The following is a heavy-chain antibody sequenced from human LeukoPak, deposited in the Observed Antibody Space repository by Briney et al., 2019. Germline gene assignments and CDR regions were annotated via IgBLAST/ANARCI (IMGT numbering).Heavy chain of an antibody. D-gene: IGHD1-26*01. V-gene: IGHV4-34*01. CDR2: INHSGST. Sequence: SETLSLTCAVYGGSFSGYYWSWIRQPPEKGLEWIGEINHSGSTNYNPSLKSRVTISVDTSKNQFSLKLSSVTAADTAVYYCARGSGSYYYYYGMDVWGKGTTVTVSP. J-gene: IGHJ6*04. CDR3: ARGSGSYYYYYGMDV. CDR1: GGSFSGYY.